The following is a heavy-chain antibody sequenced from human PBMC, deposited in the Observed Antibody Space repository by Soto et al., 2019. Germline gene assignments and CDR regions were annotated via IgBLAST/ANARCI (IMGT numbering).Heavy chain of an antibody. Sequence: QVQLQESGPGLVKPSETLSLTCTVSGGSISSYYWSWIRQPPGKGLEWIGYIYESGSAKYNPSLNSRVTTSVDTSKDGFSLKLSSVTAADTAVYYCARFVQGSGSYYKNFRSRWFDTWGQGNLVTVSS. D-gene: IGHD3-10*01. J-gene: IGHJ5*02. CDR3: ARFVQGSGSYYKNFRSRWFDT. V-gene: IGHV4-59*08. CDR1: GGSISSYY. CDR2: IYESGSA.